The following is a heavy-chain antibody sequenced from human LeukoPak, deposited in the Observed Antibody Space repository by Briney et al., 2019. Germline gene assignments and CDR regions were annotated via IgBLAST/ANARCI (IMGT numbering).Heavy chain of an antibody. V-gene: IGHV3-30*03. D-gene: IGHD2/OR15-2a*01. Sequence: PGRSLRLSCAASGFTFRNFGMHWVRQAPGKGLEWVALISNDGSDKSYAESVKGRFTISRDNSKNTLYLQMNNLRAEDTALYYCASRSMASDYWGQGTLVTVSS. J-gene: IGHJ4*02. CDR3: ASRSMASDY. CDR1: GFTFRNFG. CDR2: ISNDGSDK.